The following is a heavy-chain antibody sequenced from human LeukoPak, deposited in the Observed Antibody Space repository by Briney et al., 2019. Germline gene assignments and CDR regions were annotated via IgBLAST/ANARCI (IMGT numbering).Heavy chain of an antibody. V-gene: IGHV3-74*01. CDR3: TRDREHTVMD. J-gene: IGHJ4*02. Sequence: PGRSLRLSCAASGFTFDDYAMHWVRQAPGKGLVWVSHINTDGSGTTYADSVKGRFTISRDNAKNTLYLQMNSLRAEDTAVYYCTRDREHTVMDWGQGTLVTVSS. D-gene: IGHD5-18*01. CDR1: GFTFDDYA. CDR2: INTDGSGT.